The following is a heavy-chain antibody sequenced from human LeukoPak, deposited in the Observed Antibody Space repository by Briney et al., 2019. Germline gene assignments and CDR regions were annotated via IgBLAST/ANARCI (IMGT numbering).Heavy chain of an antibody. CDR2: IKSKTDGGTT. CDR3: TTAGLYYDILTDYYPFDY. V-gene: IGHV3-15*01. J-gene: IGHJ4*02. CDR1: GLTFNNAW. D-gene: IGHD3-9*01. Sequence: GGSLRLSCAASGLTFNNAWMTWVRQAPGNGLEWVGRIKSKTDGGTTDYAAPVKGRFTISRDDSKNSLYLQMNSLKTEDTAVYYCTTAGLYYDILTDYYPFDYWGQGTLVTVSS.